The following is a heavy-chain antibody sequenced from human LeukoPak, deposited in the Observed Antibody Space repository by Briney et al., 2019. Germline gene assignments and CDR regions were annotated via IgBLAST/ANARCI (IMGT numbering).Heavy chain of an antibody. CDR3: ARGNVGYSSGWYDY. V-gene: IGHV4-31*03. D-gene: IGHD6-19*01. CDR1: GGSISSGGYC. Sequence: QVQLQESGPGLVKPSQTLSLTCTVSGGSISSGGYCWSWFRQHPGKGLEWIAYIYYIGTTYYNPSLKSRVTISVDTSKNQFSLKLSSVTAADTAVYYCARGNVGYSSGWYDYWGQGTLVTVSS. CDR2: IYYIGTT. J-gene: IGHJ4*02.